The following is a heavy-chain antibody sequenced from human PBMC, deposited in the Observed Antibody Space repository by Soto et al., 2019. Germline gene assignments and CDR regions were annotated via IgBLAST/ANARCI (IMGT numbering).Heavy chain of an antibody. V-gene: IGHV4-34*01. CDR3: ARVTASNYYDSSGPRYGMDV. CDR1: GGSFSGYY. D-gene: IGHD3-22*01. CDR2: INHSGST. Sequence: SETLSLTCAVYGGSFSGYYWSWIRQPPGKGLEWIGEINHSGSTNYNPSLKSRVTISVDTSKNQFSLKLSSVTAADAAVYYCARVTASNYYDSSGPRYGMDVWGQGTTVTVSS. J-gene: IGHJ6*02.